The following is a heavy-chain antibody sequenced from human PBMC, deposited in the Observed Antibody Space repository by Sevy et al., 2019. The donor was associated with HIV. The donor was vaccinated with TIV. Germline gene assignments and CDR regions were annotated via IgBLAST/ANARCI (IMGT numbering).Heavy chain of an antibody. CDR1: GYTFTSYA. J-gene: IGHJ4*02. CDR3: ARDYFGSGTFYNGNFFDY. Sequence: ASVKVSCKASGYTFTSYALHWVRQAPGQRLEWMGWINAGNGNTKYSEKFQGRVTITRDTSASTAYMELSSLRSEDTAVYYCARDYFGSGTFYNGNFFDYWGQGTLVTVSS. D-gene: IGHD3-10*01. CDR2: INAGNGNT. V-gene: IGHV1-3*01.